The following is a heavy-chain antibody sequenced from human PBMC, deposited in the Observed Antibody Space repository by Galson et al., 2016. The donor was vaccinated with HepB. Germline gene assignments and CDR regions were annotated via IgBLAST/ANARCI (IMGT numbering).Heavy chain of an antibody. J-gene: IGHJ4*02. Sequence: PALVKPTQTLTLTCTFSGFSLTTSGVGVGWIRQSPGKAPEWLTLIYGGDDERYNPSLRSRLTITTDTSKNQVVLILTNMDPLDTATYYCVYTSYSSSWDFLPFSDWGQGTLVTVSS. CDR2: IYGGDDE. V-gene: IGHV2-5*02. D-gene: IGHD6-13*01. CDR3: VYTSYSSSWDFLPFSD. CDR1: GFSLTTSGVG.